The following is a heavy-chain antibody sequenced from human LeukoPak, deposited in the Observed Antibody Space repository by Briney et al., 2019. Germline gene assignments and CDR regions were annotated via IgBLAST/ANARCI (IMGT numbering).Heavy chain of an antibody. CDR3: ARNDAPSYGMDV. D-gene: IGHD1-1*01. Sequence: KTSETLSLTCAVYGGSFSGYYWSWIRQPPGKGLEWIGEINHSGSTNYNPSLKSRVTISVDTSKNQFSLKLSSVTAADTAVYYCARNDAPSYGMDVWGQGTTVTVSS. J-gene: IGHJ6*02. V-gene: IGHV4-34*01. CDR1: GGSFSGYY. CDR2: INHSGST.